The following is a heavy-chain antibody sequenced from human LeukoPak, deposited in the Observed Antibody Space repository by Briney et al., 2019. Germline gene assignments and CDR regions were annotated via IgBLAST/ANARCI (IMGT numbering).Heavy chain of an antibody. J-gene: IGHJ4*02. CDR1: GFTFSSYA. CDR2: ISYDGSNK. Sequence: PGGSLRLSCAAFGFTFSSYAMHWVRQAPGKGLEWVAVISYDGSNKYYADSVKGRFTISRDNSKNTLYLQMNSLRAEDTAVYYCARGGGFDYWGQGTLVTVSS. CDR3: ARGGGFDY. V-gene: IGHV3-30-3*01. D-gene: IGHD3-16*01.